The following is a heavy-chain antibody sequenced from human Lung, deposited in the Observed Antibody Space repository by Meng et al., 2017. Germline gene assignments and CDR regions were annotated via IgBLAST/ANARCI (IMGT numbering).Heavy chain of an antibody. D-gene: IGHD6-13*01. V-gene: IGHV3-15*01. J-gene: IGHJ4*02. CDR3: ATGAAAADH. CDR1: GFSFTDAW. Sequence: EVQLGESGGGLVKPGGALILSFVASGFSFTDAWMSWVRQAPGKGLEWVGRIKSNSDGGTTDYAAPVKGRFTISRDDSKNTLYLQMNSLITEDTAVYFCATGAAAADHWGQGTLVPSPQ. CDR2: IKSNSDGGTT.